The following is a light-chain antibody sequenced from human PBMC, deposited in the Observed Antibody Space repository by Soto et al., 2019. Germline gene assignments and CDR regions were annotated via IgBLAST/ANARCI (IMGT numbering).Light chain of an antibody. V-gene: IGKV1-16*01. J-gene: IGKJ1*01. CDR1: QSIGTS. Sequence: DIQMTQSPSSLSASVGDRVTITCRASQSIGTSLNWYQQKPGEAPKLLIYAASSLQSGVPSRFSGSGSGTEFTLTLSSLQPDDCETYYCQHYNSYSPWTFGKGTKVDIK. CDR2: AAS. CDR3: QHYNSYSPWT.